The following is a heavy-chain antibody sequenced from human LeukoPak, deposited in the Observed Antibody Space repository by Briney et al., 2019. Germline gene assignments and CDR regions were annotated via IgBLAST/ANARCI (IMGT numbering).Heavy chain of an antibody. V-gene: IGHV3-7*01. CDR2: IKQDGSLK. J-gene: IGHJ4*02. D-gene: IGHD2-2*01. CDR3: ARDNSGIVTAAMPFDH. CDR1: GFNFNRAW. Sequence: GGSLRLSCAASGFNFNRAWMIWVRQAPGKGLEWVANIKQDGSLKYYVDSVKGRFTTSRDNAKNSLYLQMNSLRAEDTAVYYCARDNSGIVTAAMPFDHWGQGTLVTVSS.